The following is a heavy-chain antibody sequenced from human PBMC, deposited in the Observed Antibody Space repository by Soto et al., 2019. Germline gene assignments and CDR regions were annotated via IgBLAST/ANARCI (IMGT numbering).Heavy chain of an antibody. CDR3: ARGRDSGSYYLLDY. CDR2: INPNSGNI. CDR1: GNIFTSYD. Sequence: ASVEVCCQACGNIFTSYDIRWVRHATGHGLEWMGWINPNSGNIGYAQKFQGRVTMTRDTAIRTAYMEVSRLRSDDTAVYYCARGRDSGSYYLLDYWGQGTLVTVSS. V-gene: IGHV1-8*01. D-gene: IGHD3-10*01. J-gene: IGHJ4*02.